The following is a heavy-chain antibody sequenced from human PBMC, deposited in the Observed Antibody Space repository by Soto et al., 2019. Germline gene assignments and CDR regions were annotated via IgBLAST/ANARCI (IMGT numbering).Heavy chain of an antibody. CDR1: GYTFTGYY. D-gene: IGHD3-10*01. J-gene: IGHJ6*02. Sequence: ASVKVSCKASGYTFTGYYMHWVRQARGQGLEWMGWINPNSGGTNYAQKFQGRVTMTRDASISTAYMELSRLRSDDTAVYYCARDGESETDGGYYYGMDVWGQGTTVTVSS. V-gene: IGHV1-2*02. CDR3: ARDGESETDGGYYYGMDV. CDR2: INPNSGGT.